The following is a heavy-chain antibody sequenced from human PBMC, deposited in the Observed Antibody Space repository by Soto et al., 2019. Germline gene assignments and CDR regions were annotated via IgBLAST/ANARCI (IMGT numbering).Heavy chain of an antibody. CDR1: GFTFSSYS. V-gene: IGHV3-21*01. CDR2: ISSSGSYI. J-gene: IGHJ4*02. D-gene: IGHD4-17*01. CDR3: ARDRSSYGDWYFDF. Sequence: LRLSCAASGFTFSSYSINWVRQAPGKGLEWVSSISSSGSYIYYADSVKGRFTISRDNAKNSLYLQMNSLRAEDTAVYYCARDRSSYGDWYFDFWGQGTLVTVSS.